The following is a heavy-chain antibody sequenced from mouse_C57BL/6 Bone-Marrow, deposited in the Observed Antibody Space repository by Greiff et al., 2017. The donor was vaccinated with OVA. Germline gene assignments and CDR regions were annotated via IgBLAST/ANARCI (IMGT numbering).Heavy chain of an antibody. CDR2: ISNGGGST. CDR1: GFTFSDYY. Sequence: EVQLQESGGGLVQPGGSLKLSCAASGFTFSDYYMYWVRQTPEKRLEWVAYISNGGGSTYYPDTVKGRFTISRDNAKNTLYLQMSRLKSEDTAMYYCATRFFTTVVAPYAMDYWGQGTSVTVSS. CDR3: ATRFFTTVVAPYAMDY. D-gene: IGHD1-1*01. J-gene: IGHJ4*01. V-gene: IGHV5-12*01.